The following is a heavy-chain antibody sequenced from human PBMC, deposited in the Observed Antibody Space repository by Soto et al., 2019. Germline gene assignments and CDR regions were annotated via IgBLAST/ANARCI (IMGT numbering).Heavy chain of an antibody. Sequence: QVQLVESGGGVVQPGSSLRLSCAASGFTFSSYGMHWVRQAPGKGLEWVAVISYDGSNKYYADSVKGRFTISRDNSKNTLYLQMNSLRAEDTAVYYCAKDHYDFWSGYYYYYYYGMDVWGQGTTVTVSS. V-gene: IGHV3-30*18. D-gene: IGHD3-3*01. CDR3: AKDHYDFWSGYYYYYYYGMDV. CDR2: ISYDGSNK. CDR1: GFTFSSYG. J-gene: IGHJ6*02.